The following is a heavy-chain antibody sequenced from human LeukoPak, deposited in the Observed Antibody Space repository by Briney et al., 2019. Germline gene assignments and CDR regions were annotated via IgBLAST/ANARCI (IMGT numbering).Heavy chain of an antibody. J-gene: IGHJ6*02. CDR2: IYYSGST. CDR1: GGSVSSGNYY. D-gene: IGHD6-13*01. CDR3: ARDQGSSWPSYYFYGMDV. Sequence: PSETLSLTCTVSGGSVSSGNYYWSWIRQPPGKGLEWIGYIYYSGSTNYNPSLKSRVTISVDTSKNQFSLKLSSVTAADTAVYYCARDQGSSWPSYYFYGMDVWGQGTTVTVSS. V-gene: IGHV4-61*01.